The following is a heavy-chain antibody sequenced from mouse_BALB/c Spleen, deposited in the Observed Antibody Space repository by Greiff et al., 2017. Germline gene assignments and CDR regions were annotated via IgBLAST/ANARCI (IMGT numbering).Heavy chain of an antibody. CDR2: INPSNGRT. Sequence: VQLQQPGAELVKPGASVKLSCKASGYTFTSYWMHWVKQRPGQGLEWIGEINPSNGRTNYNEKFKSKATLTVDKSSSTAYMQLSSLTSEDSAVYYCARYYGSSSYAMDYWGQGTSVTVSS. CDR3: ARYYGSSSYAMDY. CDR1: GYTFTSYW. J-gene: IGHJ4*01. V-gene: IGHV1S81*02. D-gene: IGHD1-1*01.